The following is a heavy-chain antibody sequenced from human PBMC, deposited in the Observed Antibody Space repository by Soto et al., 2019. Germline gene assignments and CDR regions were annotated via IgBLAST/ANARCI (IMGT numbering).Heavy chain of an antibody. J-gene: IGHJ6*02. Sequence: SLKISCKGSGYSFTSYWIGWVRQVPGKGLEWMGIIYPGDSDTRYSPSFQGQVTISADKSISTAYLQWSSLKASDTAMYYCARQIRSSSFNYYYYYGMDVWGQGTTVTVSS. CDR3: ARQIRSSSFNYYYYYGMDV. V-gene: IGHV5-51*01. CDR2: IYPGDSDT. CDR1: GYSFTSYW. D-gene: IGHD6-6*01.